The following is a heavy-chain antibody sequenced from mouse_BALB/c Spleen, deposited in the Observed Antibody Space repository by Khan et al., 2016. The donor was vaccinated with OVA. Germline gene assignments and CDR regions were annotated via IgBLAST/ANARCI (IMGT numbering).Heavy chain of an antibody. CDR3: ARYNGFYYFDY. J-gene: IGHJ2*01. V-gene: IGHV3-8*02. CDR1: GDSITSGY. Sequence: VQLQQSGPSLVKPSQTLSLTCSVTGDSITSGYWNWIRKFPGNKLEYMGYINYSGSTYYNPSLKSRIYITRDTSKDQFYLQLNSVTTEDTATYFCARYNGFYYFDYWGQGTTLTVSS. CDR2: INYSGST. D-gene: IGHD1-2*01.